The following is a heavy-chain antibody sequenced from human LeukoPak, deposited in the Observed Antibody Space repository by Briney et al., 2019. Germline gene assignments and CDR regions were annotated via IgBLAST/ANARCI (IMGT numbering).Heavy chain of an antibody. D-gene: IGHD6-6*01. CDR2: ISGSGGNT. Sequence: PGGSLRLSCAASGFTFSSYAMSWVRQAPGKGLEWVSAISGSGGNTYYADSVKGRFTISRDNSKNTLYLQMNSLRAEDTAVYYCAKDLRYSSSPSFFGYWGQGTLVTVSS. CDR3: AKDLRYSSSPSFFGY. CDR1: GFTFSSYA. V-gene: IGHV3-23*01. J-gene: IGHJ4*02.